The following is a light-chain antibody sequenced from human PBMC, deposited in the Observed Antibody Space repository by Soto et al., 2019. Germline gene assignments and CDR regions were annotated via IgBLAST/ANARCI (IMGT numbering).Light chain of an antibody. V-gene: IGKV1-12*01. CDR2: VTS. J-gene: IGKJ5*01. CDR1: QGLSGS. CDR3: QQAHNCPIT. Sequence: DIQMTQSPSSVSASVGDRVTITCRATQGLSGSLAWYQQKPGKAPKLLISVTSRLQSGVPSRFSGSASGTHFTLTIDSLQPKDLASSYRQQAHNCPITVSQGTRLEIK.